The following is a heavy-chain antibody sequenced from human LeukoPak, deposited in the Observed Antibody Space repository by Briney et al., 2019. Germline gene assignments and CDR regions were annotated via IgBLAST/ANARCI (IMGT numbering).Heavy chain of an antibody. CDR1: GYTFTGYY. J-gene: IGHJ4*02. Sequence: ASVKVSCKASGYTFTGYYMHWVRQAPGQGLEWVGWINPNSGGTNYAQKFQGRVTMTSDASISTSYMELTGLTSDDTAVYYCARDRGAPSAPDYWGQGTLVSVSS. CDR2: INPNSGGT. V-gene: IGHV1-2*02. D-gene: IGHD1-26*01. CDR3: ARDRGAPSAPDY.